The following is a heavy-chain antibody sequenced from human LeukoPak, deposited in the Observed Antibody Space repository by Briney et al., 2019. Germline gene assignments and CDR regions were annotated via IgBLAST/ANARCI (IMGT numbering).Heavy chain of an antibody. Sequence: SGTLSLTCAVSGGSISSSNWWSWVRQPPGKGLEWIGEIYHSGSTNYNPSLKSRVTISVDKSKNQFSLKLSSVTAADTAVYYCARGADYDFWSGYHIAGAFDIWGQGTMVTVSS. D-gene: IGHD3-3*01. CDR1: GGSISSSNW. J-gene: IGHJ3*02. CDR3: ARGADYDFWSGYHIAGAFDI. CDR2: IYHSGST. V-gene: IGHV4-4*02.